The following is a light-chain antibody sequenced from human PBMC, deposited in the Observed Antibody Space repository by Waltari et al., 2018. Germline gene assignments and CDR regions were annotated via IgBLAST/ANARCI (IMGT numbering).Light chain of an antibody. V-gene: IGKV3-11*01. CDR2: DAS. Sequence: EVVLTQSPATLSLSPGERATLSCRASQTVSTYLAWYHQKPGQAPRLLIYDASNRATGIPARFSGSGSGTDCTLTISSLEPDDFGLYYCQQRSSWPLTFGGGSKVEIK. CDR3: QQRSSWPLT. CDR1: QTVSTY. J-gene: IGKJ4*01.